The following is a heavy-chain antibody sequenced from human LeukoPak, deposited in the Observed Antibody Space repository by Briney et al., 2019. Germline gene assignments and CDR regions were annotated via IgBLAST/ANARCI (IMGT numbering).Heavy chain of an antibody. CDR3: ARVTSSGYYSSYFDL. CDR1: GGSFNGYY. Sequence: SETLSLTCAAYGGSFNGYYWSWIRQPPGKGLEWIGEINHSGSTNYNPSLKSRVTISVDTSKNQFSLKLSSVTAADTAVYYCARVTSSGYYSSYFDLWGRGTLVTVSS. D-gene: IGHD3-22*01. CDR2: INHSGST. J-gene: IGHJ2*01. V-gene: IGHV4-34*01.